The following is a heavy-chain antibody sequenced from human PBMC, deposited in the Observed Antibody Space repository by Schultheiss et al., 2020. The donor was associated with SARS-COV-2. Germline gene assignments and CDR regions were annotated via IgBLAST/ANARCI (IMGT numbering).Heavy chain of an antibody. Sequence: GGSLRLSCAASGFTFSSYSMNWVRQAPGKGLEWVSYISSSSSTIYYADSVKGRFTISRDNAKNSLYLQMNSLRAEDTAVYYCAREPGVVVPANYYYYMDVWGKGTTVTVSS. D-gene: IGHD2-2*01. CDR2: ISSSSSTI. CDR1: GFTFSSYS. V-gene: IGHV3-48*01. CDR3: AREPGVVVPANYYYYMDV. J-gene: IGHJ6*03.